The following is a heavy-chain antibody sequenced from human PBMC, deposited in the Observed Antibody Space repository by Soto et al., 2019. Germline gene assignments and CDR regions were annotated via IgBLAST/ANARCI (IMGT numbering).Heavy chain of an antibody. D-gene: IGHD3-10*01. Sequence: SQTLSLTCAISGDSVSSNSAAWNWIRQSPSRGLEWLGRTYYRSKWYNDYAVSVKSRITINPDTSKNQFSLQLNSVTPEDTAVYYCARDLLHNYYGSGSPFDYWGQRTLVTVSS. CDR3: ARDLLHNYYGSGSPFDY. CDR2: TYYRSKWYN. CDR1: GDSVSSNSAA. V-gene: IGHV6-1*01. J-gene: IGHJ4*02.